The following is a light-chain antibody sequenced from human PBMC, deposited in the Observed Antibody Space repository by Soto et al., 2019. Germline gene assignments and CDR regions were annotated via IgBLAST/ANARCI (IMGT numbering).Light chain of an antibody. Sequence: QPVLTQSPSASVSLGASVKLTCTLSSGHSSYAIAWHQQQPEKSPRYLMKLNSDGSHSKGDGIPDRFSGSSSGAERYLTISSLQSEDEADYYCQTWGTGIQVFGGGTKLTVL. CDR1: SGHSSYA. CDR3: QTWGTGIQV. CDR2: LNSDGSH. V-gene: IGLV4-69*01. J-gene: IGLJ2*01.